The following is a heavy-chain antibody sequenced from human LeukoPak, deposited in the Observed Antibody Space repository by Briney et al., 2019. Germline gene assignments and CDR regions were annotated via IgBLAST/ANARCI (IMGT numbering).Heavy chain of an antibody. V-gene: IGHV3-9*01. CDR2: ISWNSGSI. J-gene: IGHJ4*02. CDR1: GFTFDNYA. Sequence: PGGSLRLSCAASGFTFDNYAMHWVRQAPGKGLEWVSGISWNSGSIGYADSVKGRFTISRDNAKNSLHLQMNSLRPEDTALYYCAKGVSGTAYFDYWGQGTLVTVSS. D-gene: IGHD1/OR15-1a*01. CDR3: AKGVSGTAYFDY.